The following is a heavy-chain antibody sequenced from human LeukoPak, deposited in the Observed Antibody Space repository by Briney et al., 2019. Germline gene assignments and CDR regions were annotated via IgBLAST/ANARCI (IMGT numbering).Heavy chain of an antibody. Sequence: SETLSLTCAVYGGSFSGYYWSWIRQPPGKGLEWIGEINHSGSTNYNPSLKGRVTISVDTSKNQFSLKLSSVTAADTAVYYCARAYGSGSYYSPYYYYGMDVWGQGTTVTVSS. CDR1: GGSFSGYY. CDR2: INHSGST. J-gene: IGHJ6*02. V-gene: IGHV4-34*01. D-gene: IGHD3-10*01. CDR3: ARAYGSGSYYSPYYYYGMDV.